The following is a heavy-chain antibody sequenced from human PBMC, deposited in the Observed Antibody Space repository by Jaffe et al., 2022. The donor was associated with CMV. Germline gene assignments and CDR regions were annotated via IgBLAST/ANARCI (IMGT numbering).Heavy chain of an antibody. CDR2: ISWNSGSI. V-gene: IGHV3-9*01. J-gene: IGHJ4*02. D-gene: IGHD6-13*01. CDR3: AKDGESGAAAGLDY. Sequence: EVQLVESGGGLVQPGRSLRLSCAASGFTFDDYAMHWVRQAPGKGLEWVSGISWNSGSIGYADSVKGRFTISRDNAKNSLYLQMNSLRAEDTALYYCAKDGESGAAAGLDYWGQGTLVTVSS. CDR1: GFTFDDYA.